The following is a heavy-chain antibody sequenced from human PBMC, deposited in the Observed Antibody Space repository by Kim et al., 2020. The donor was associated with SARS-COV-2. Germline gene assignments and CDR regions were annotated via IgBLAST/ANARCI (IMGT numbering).Heavy chain of an antibody. D-gene: IGHD6-13*01. V-gene: IGHV1-69*04. CDR1: GGTFSSYA. Sequence: SVKVSCKASGGTFSSYAISWVRQAPGQGLEWMGRIIPILGIANYAQKFQGRVTITADKSTSTAYMELSSLRSEDTAVYYCARGGHSSSWGHLQHWGQGTLVTVSS. CDR2: IIPILGIA. CDR3: ARGGHSSSWGHLQH. J-gene: IGHJ1*01.